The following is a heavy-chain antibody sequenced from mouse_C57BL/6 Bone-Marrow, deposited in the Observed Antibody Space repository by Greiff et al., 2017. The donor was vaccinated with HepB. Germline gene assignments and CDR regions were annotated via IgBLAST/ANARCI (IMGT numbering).Heavy chain of an antibody. CDR3: ARCRYYGSRRDWYFDV. J-gene: IGHJ1*03. CDR1: GYSFTGYF. D-gene: IGHD1-1*01. Sequence: EVKLQESGPELVKPGDSVKISCKASGYSFTGYFMNWVMQSHGKSLEWIGRINPYNGDTFYNQKFKGKATLTVDKSSSTAHMELRSLTSEDSAVYYCARCRYYGSRRDWYFDVWGTGTTVTVSS. V-gene: IGHV1-20*01. CDR2: INPYNGDT.